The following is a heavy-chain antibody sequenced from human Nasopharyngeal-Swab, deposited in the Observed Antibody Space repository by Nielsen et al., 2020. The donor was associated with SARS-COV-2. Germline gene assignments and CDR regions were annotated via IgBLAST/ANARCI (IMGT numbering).Heavy chain of an antibody. J-gene: IGHJ4*02. D-gene: IGHD6-13*01. CDR2: MKPNGFN. V-gene: IGHV4-34*01. CDR3: AGHPADFDF. CDR1: GASFSDYH. Sequence: SETLSLTCDVSGASFSDYHWSWIRQPPGKGLEWIGEMKPNGFNNFNPSLKSRVTISIDKSKNQFLLKLNSVAAADTAVYYCAGHPADFDFWGQGTLVIVSS.